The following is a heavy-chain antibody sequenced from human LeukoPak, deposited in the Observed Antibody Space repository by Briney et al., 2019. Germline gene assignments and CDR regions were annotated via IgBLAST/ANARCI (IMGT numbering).Heavy chain of an antibody. V-gene: IGHV3-30*02. D-gene: IGHD4-17*01. Sequence: PGGSLRLSWAASGFTFSSYGMHWVRQAPGKGLEWVAFIRYDGSNKYYADSVKGRFTISRDNSKNTLYLQMNSLRAEDTAVYYCAKDQDDYGGSFDYWGQGTLVTVSS. CDR3: AKDQDDYGGSFDY. CDR2: IRYDGSNK. J-gene: IGHJ4*02. CDR1: GFTFSSYG.